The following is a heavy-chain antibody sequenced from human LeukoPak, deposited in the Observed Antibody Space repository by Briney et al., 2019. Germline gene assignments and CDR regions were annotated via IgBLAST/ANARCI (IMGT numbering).Heavy chain of an antibody. D-gene: IGHD3-10*01. V-gene: IGHV4-59*01. Sequence: SETLSLTCTVSGGSISSYYWSWIRQPPGKGLEWIGYIYYSGSTNYNPSLKSRVTISVDTSKNQFSLKLSSVIAADTAVYYCARASVRGLDYWGQGTLVTVSS. CDR3: ARASVRGLDY. J-gene: IGHJ4*02. CDR1: GGSISSYY. CDR2: IYYSGST.